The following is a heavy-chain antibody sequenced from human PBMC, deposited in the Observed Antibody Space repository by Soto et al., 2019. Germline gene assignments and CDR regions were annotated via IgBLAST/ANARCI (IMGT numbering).Heavy chain of an antibody. CDR1: GGTFSRYA. CDR3: ARDPHYHVYFDY. CDR2: IIPIFGTA. D-gene: IGHD3-10*01. J-gene: IGHJ4*02. Sequence: QVQLVQSGAEVKKPGSSVKVSCKASGGTFSRYAISWVRQAPGQGLEWMGGIIPIFGTANYAQKFQGRVTITADESTSTAYMELSSLRSEETDVYYCARDPHYHVYFDYWGQGTLVTVSS. V-gene: IGHV1-69*01.